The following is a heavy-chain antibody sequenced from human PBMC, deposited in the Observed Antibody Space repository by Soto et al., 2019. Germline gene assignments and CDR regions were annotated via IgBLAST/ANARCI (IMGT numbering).Heavy chain of an antibody. CDR1: GFTFSDHY. J-gene: IGHJ4*02. D-gene: IGHD2-21*01. CDR3: VRVSIGVPTRYFDY. V-gene: IGHV3-72*01. CDR2: IKNKANSYTT. Sequence: GGSLRLSCAASGFTFSDHYMDWVRQAPGKGLEWVGRIKNKANSYTTQYAASVEGRFTISRDDSKNSLFLQMNSLKSDDTAVYYCVRVSIGVPTRYFDYWGQGTPVTVSS.